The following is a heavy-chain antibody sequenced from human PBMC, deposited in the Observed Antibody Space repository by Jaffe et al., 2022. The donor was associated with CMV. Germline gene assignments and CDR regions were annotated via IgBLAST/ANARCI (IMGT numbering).Heavy chain of an antibody. Sequence: QLQLQESGPGLVKPSETLSLTCTVSGGSISSSSYYWGWIRQPPGKGLEWIGSIYYSGSTYYNPSLKSRVTISVDTSKNQFSLKLSSVTAADTAVYYCARPARGYSYGGGFDYWGQGTLVTVSS. D-gene: IGHD5-18*01. CDR1: GGSISSSSYY. CDR3: ARPARGYSYGGGFDY. CDR2: IYYSGST. V-gene: IGHV4-39*01. J-gene: IGHJ4*02.